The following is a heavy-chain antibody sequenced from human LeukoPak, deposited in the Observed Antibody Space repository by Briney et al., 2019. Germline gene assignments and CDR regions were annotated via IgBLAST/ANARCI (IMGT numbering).Heavy chain of an antibody. J-gene: IGHJ4*02. CDR1: GFSFSIYA. CDR3: ANEGPSFDY. Sequence: GGSLRLSCAASGFSFSIYAMSWVRQAPGKGLEWVSAISGSGGSTYYADSVKGRFTSSRDNSKDTVYLQMNNLRAEDTAVYYCANEGPSFDYWGQGTLVTVSP. CDR2: ISGSGGST. V-gene: IGHV3-23*01.